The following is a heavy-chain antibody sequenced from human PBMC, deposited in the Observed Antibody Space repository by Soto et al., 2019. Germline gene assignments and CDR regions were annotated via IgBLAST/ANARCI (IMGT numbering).Heavy chain of an antibody. CDR2: IIPIFGTA. J-gene: IGHJ4*02. Sequence: SAEVSWKASGGSFSSYAISWVRQAHGQGLEWMGGIIPIFGTANYAQKFQGRVTITADESTSTAYMELNSLRAEDTAVYYCARESEDLTSNFDYWGQGTLVTVSS. V-gene: IGHV1-69*13. CDR1: GGSFSSYA. CDR3: ARESEDLTSNFDY.